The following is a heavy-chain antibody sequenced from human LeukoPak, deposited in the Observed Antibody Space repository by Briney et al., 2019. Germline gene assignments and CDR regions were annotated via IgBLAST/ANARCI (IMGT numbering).Heavy chain of an antibody. Sequence: GESLKISCKGSGYSFTNGWIGWARPMPGKGLEWMGIIYPGDSDTRYSPSFRGQVTISADKSITTAYLQWSSLKASDTAMYYCARARCGGSCYFDFWGQGTLVTVSS. CDR3: ARARCGGSCYFDF. V-gene: IGHV5-51*01. CDR1: GYSFTNGW. J-gene: IGHJ4*02. D-gene: IGHD2-15*01. CDR2: IYPGDSDT.